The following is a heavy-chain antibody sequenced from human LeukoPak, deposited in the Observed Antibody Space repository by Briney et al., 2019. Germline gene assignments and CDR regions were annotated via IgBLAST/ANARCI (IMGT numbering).Heavy chain of an antibody. CDR2: IYYTGGT. V-gene: IGHV4-39*02. D-gene: IGHD3-10*01. J-gene: IGHJ2*01. CDR1: GDSITSSSYY. Sequence: SETLSLTCSVSGDSITSSSYYWAWIRQPPERGLEWIGSIYYTGGTYYSPSLKSRVTISVDTSKNQFSLKLSSVTAADTAVYYCARDKGSRRYYGSGSYPRYWYFDLWGRGTLVTVSS. CDR3: ARDKGSRRYYGSGSYPRYWYFDL.